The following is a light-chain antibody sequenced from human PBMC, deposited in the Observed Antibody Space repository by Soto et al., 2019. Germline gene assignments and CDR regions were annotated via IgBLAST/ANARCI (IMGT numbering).Light chain of an antibody. CDR3: QQYGSSRGT. V-gene: IGKV3-20*01. CDR2: GAS. CDR1: QSVSSSY. J-gene: IGKJ4*01. Sequence: EIVLTQSPGTLSLSPGERATLSCRASQSVSSSYLAWYQQKPGQAPRLLIYGASSRATGIPDRFSGSGSGTDFTLTISRREPEDFAVYYCQQYGSSRGTFGGGTKVDIK.